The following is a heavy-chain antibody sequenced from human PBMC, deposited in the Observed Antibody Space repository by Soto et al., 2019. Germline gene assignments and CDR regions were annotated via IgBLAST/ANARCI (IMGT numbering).Heavy chain of an antibody. J-gene: IGHJ5*02. D-gene: IGHD1-1*01. CDR2: INPYNGKT. Sequence: ASVKVSCKASGYIFTSWRITWVRQAPGQGLEYMGWINPYNGKTNYAQKFQGRVTMTTDTSTNTAYHELGSLRSDDTALYYCSKESGGLDPWGEGTLVTVYS. V-gene: IGHV1-18*01. CDR1: GYIFTSWR. CDR3: SKESGGLDP.